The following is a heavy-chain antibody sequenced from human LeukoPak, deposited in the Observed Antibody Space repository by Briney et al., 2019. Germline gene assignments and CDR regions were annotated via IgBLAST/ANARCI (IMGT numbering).Heavy chain of an antibody. V-gene: IGHV3-9*01. CDR1: GFTFDDYA. CDR2: ISWNSGSI. Sequence: GGSLRLSCAASGFTFDDYAMHWVRQAPGKGLEWVSGISWNSGSIGYADSVKGRFTISRDNSKNTLYLQMNSLRAEDTAVYYCARGAYSSSWYKDAFDIWGQGTMVTVSS. J-gene: IGHJ3*02. CDR3: ARGAYSSSWYKDAFDI. D-gene: IGHD6-13*01.